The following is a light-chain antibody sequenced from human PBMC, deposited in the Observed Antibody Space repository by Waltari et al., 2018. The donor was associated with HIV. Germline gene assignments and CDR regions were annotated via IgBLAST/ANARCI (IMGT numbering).Light chain of an antibody. Sequence: EIVLTQSPESLTVSLGDRATINCKTILRVFSASSNASSLVWYQQKSGQPPKLLIYWASTRASGIPGRFRGGGSGTNFILTITDLQAEDAALYYCQQSLGLPLTFGGGTRVQIK. CDR1: LRVFSASSNASS. CDR2: WAS. J-gene: IGKJ4*01. CDR3: QQSLGLPLT. V-gene: IGKV4-1*01.